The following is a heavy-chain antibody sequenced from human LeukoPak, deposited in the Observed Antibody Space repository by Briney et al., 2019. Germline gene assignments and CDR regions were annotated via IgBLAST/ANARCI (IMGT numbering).Heavy chain of an antibody. J-gene: IGHJ4*02. V-gene: IGHV1-2*06. CDR3: ARGLSGSPVGFDY. CDR1: GYTFTSYY. D-gene: IGHD1-26*01. Sequence: ASVKVSCKASGYTFTSYYVHWVRQAPGQGLEWMGRIDPNSGVRNYPQKFQGRVTMTRDTSISTAYMELSRLRSDDTAVYYCARGLSGSPVGFDYWGQGTLVTVSS. CDR2: IDPNSGVR.